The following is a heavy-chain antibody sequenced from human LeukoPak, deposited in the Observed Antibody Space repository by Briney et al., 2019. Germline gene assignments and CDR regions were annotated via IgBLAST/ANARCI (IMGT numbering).Heavy chain of an antibody. CDR2: VYYSGTT. J-gene: IGHJ4*02. D-gene: IGHD6-19*01. CDR1: GGSINDAY. CDR3: ARAWASDYFDA. Sequence: SETLSLTCTVSGGSINDAYCTWIRQPPGKGLEWIANVYYSGTTNYNPSLKSRVTMSLDTSKNKFSLKLSSVTAADTAIYYCARAWASDYFDAWGQGTQVTVSS. V-gene: IGHV4-59*01.